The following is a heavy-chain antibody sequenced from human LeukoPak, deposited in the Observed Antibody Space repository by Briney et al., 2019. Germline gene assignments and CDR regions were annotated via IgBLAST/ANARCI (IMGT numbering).Heavy chain of an antibody. CDR1: GFTFNNYA. Sequence: GGSLRLSCAASGFTFNNYAMTWVRQTPGKGLEWVSVISGSGGSTYYADSVKGRFTISRDNSKNTLHLQMNSLRAEDTAVYYCAKGGDSSGYYYYFDYWGQGTLVTVSS. J-gene: IGHJ4*02. CDR2: ISGSGGST. V-gene: IGHV3-23*01. CDR3: AKGGDSSGYYYYFDY. D-gene: IGHD3-22*01.